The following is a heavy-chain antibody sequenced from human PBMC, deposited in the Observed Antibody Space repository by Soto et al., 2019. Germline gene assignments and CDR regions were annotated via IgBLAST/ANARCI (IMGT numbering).Heavy chain of an antibody. D-gene: IGHD3-9*01. CDR1: GYTFTRNA. Sequence: QVQLVQSGAEVKKPGASVKVSCKASGYTFTRNAIHWVRXAPGQRLEWIGKIDAGXXXTXYSQXXXDXXTXXXDTXAXXXXXXXXXXXSEDTSIYYCARSETDYSRFDFWGQGTLVTVSS. V-gene: IGHV1-3*01. CDR2: IDAGXXXT. CDR3: ARSETDYSRFDF. J-gene: IGHJ4*02.